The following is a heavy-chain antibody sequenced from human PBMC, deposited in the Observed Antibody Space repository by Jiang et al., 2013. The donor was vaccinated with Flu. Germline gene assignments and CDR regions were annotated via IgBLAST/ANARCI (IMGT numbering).Heavy chain of an antibody. CDR1: GYSINSHYY. J-gene: IGHJ5*02. CDR3: ARDPDSTGYFDP. CDR2: IYHSGST. D-gene: IGHD3-22*01. V-gene: IGHV4-38-2*02. Sequence: GSGLVKPSETLSLTCNVSGYSINSHYYWGWIRQPPGKGLEWIASIYHSGSTYYNPSLKSRVTISVDTSKNQFSLKLTSVTAADTALYYCARDPDSTGYFDPWGQG.